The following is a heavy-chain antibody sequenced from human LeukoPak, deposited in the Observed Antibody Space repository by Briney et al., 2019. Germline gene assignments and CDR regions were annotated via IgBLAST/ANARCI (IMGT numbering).Heavy chain of an antibody. J-gene: IGHJ4*02. CDR2: ITDSSSAI. CDR3: VRKSGSSGYPFDF. D-gene: IGHD3-22*01. V-gene: IGHV3-48*01. Sequence: GGSLRLSCAASGFVFRSYSMSWVRQAPGKGLEWISHITDSSSAIHYADSVKGRFTISRDNAKNALYLQMNSLRAEDTAVYYCVRKSGSSGYPFDFWGQGTLVTVSS. CDR1: GFVFRSYS.